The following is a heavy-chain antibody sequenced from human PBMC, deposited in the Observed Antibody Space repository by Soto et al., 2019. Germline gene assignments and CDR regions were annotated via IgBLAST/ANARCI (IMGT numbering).Heavy chain of an antibody. D-gene: IGHD6-13*01. CDR1: GFTFSSYA. CDR3: ARVNVAAAGTPRYYFDY. Sequence: GGSLRLSCAASGFTFSSYAMHWVRQAPDKGLEWVAVISYDGSNKYYADSVKGRFTISRDNSKNTLYLQMNSLRAEDTAVYYCARVNVAAAGTPRYYFDYWGQGTLVTVSS. CDR2: ISYDGSNK. J-gene: IGHJ4*02. V-gene: IGHV3-30-3*01.